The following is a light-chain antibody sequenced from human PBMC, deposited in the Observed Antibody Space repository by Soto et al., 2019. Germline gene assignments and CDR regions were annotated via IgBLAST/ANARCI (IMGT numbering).Light chain of an antibody. CDR1: QSGSSN. CDR3: QQYNTWYPYP. Sequence: EIVMTQSPATLSVSPGERATLSCRASQSGSSNLAWYQQKPGPAPRLLIYGASTRATGIQARFTGSGSGTEFPLNISSLQSEDFPMYDCQQYNTWYPYPFCQVTNLEIK. CDR2: GAS. J-gene: IGKJ2*01. V-gene: IGKV3-15*01.